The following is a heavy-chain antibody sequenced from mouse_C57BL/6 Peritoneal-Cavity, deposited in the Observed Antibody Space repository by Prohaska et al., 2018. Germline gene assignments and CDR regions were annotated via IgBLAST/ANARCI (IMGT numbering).Heavy chain of an antibody. CDR1: GYTFPSYW. CDR2: LYPSDSET. Sequence: QVQLQQPGAELVRPGSSVRLSCKASGYTFPSYWMDWVKQRPGQGLEWIGNLYPSDSETHYNQKFKDKATLTVDKSSITAYMQLSSLTSEDSAVYYCACNYDAMDYWGQGTSVTVSS. CDR3: ACNYDAMDY. D-gene: IGHD2-1*01. V-gene: IGHV1-61*01. J-gene: IGHJ4*01.